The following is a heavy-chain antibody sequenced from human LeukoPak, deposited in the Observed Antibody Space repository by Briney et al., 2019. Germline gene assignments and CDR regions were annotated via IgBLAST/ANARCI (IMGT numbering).Heavy chain of an antibody. D-gene: IGHD2-21*01. CDR1: GFTFSNYG. Sequence: GGSLRLSCAASGFTFSNYGMHWVRQAPGKGLEWVAFIRYDGSSKYYADSVKGRFTISRDNSKNTLYLQMNSLRAEDTAVYYCAKFLPTHIVVANYYFDYWGQGTLVTASS. CDR3: AKFLPTHIVVANYYFDY. J-gene: IGHJ4*02. V-gene: IGHV3-30*02. CDR2: IRYDGSSK.